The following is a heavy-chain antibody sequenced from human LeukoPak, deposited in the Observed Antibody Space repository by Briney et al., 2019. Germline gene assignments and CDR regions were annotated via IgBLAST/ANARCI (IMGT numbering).Heavy chain of an antibody. D-gene: IGHD1-7*01. Sequence: PSETLSLNCDVSGGSINNGDNYWGWIRQPPGKGLEWIANIYYSGSSFYNPSLKSRVSISQDTSTNQFSLTLNSVTATDTALYYCVKVGFSSGTVSWGQGALVTVSS. J-gene: IGHJ5*02. CDR3: VKVGFSSGTVS. CDR1: GGSINNGDNY. CDR2: IYYSGSS. V-gene: IGHV4-39*01.